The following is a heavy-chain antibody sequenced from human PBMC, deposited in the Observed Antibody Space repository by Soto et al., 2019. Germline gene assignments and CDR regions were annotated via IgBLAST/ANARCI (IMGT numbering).Heavy chain of an antibody. D-gene: IGHD4-17*01. CDR1: GDSVSSNSVA. V-gene: IGHV6-1*01. CDR2: TYYRSKWSN. CDR3: ARDSPGYGDYVLFAY. Sequence: PSQTLSLTCVISGDSVSSNSVAWNWIRQSPSRGLEWLGRTYYRSKWSNDYAVSVKSRITINPDTSKNQFSLQLNSVTPEDTAVYYCARDSPGYGDYVLFAYRAQGTRVTVSS. J-gene: IGHJ4*02.